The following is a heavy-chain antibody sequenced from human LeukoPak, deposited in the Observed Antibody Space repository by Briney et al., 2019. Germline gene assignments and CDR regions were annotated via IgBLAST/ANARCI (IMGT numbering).Heavy chain of an antibody. CDR2: INPNSGGT. Sequence: ASVKVSCKASGYTFTGYYMHWVRQAPGQGLEWMGWINPNSGGTNYAQKFQGRVTMTRDTSISTAYMELSRLRSDDTPVHYCARGTYCGYDHFQPWGQGTLVTVSS. D-gene: IGHD5-12*01. CDR1: GYTFTGYY. V-gene: IGHV1-2*02. CDR3: ARGTYCGYDHFQP. J-gene: IGHJ4*02.